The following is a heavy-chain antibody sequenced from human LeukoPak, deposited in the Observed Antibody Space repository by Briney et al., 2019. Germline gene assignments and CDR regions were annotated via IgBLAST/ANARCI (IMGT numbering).Heavy chain of an antibody. CDR3: ARDGVVVPAEGMDV. V-gene: IGHV1-2*02. J-gene: IGHJ6*02. CDR1: GYTFTGYY. CDR2: INPNSGGT. D-gene: IGHD2-2*01. Sequence: GASVKVSCKASGYTFTGYYMHWVRQTPGPGLEWMGWINPNSGGTNYAQKFQGRVTMTRDTSISTAYMELSRLRSDDTAVYYCARDGVVVPAEGMDVWGQGTTVTVSS.